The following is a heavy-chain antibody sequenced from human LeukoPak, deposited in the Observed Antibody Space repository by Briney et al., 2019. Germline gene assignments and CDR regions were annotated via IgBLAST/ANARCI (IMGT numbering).Heavy chain of an antibody. CDR3: ARERAAAGTRGYFDY. D-gene: IGHD6-13*01. CDR2: IYSGGST. J-gene: IGHJ4*02. Sequence: GGSLRLSCAASGFTFSSYAMSWVRQAPGKGLEWLSVIYSGGSTYYADSVKGRFTISRDNSKNTLFLQMNSLRAEDTAVYYCARERAAAGTRGYFDYWGQGTLVTVSS. V-gene: IGHV3-53*01. CDR1: GFTFSSYA.